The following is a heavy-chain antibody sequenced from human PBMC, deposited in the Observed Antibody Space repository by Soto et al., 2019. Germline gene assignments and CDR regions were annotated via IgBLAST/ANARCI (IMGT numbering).Heavy chain of an antibody. CDR2: FRESGGTT. V-gene: IGHV3-23*01. J-gene: IGHJ4*02. D-gene: IGHD2-2*01. CDR3: AKDSHWAIISPTQDY. CDR1: GFTFSSSA. Sequence: VQLWESGGGLVQPGGSLRLSCGASGFTFSSSAMSWVRQAPGKGLEWVSTFRESGGTTHYADPVKGRFTMARDTSRNMLFLQMNSLRAEDTAIYYCAKDSHWAIISPTQDYWGQGTLVTVSS.